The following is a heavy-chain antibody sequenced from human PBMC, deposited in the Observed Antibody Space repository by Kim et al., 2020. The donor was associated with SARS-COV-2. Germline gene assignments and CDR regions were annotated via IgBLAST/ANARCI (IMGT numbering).Heavy chain of an antibody. CDR2: ISGDSNYI. J-gene: IGHJ4*02. V-gene: IGHV3-21*01. CDR1: GFTFSSYS. CDR3: ATCSSGTCLQSSAPDL. Sequence: GGSLRLSCTASGFTFSSYSMNWVRQAPGKGLEWVSSISGDSNYIFYADSVKGRFTISRDNSKISLYLQMNTLRAEDAALYYCATCSSGTCLQSSAPDLWGQGTLVTVSS. D-gene: IGHD2-15*01.